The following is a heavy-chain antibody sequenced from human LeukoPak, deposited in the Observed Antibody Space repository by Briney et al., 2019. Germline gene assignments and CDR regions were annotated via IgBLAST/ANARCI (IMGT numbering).Heavy chain of an antibody. J-gene: IGHJ2*01. V-gene: IGHV4-34*01. Sequence: SETLSLTCAVYGGSLSGYYWSWIRQPPGKGLEWIGEINHSGSTNYNPSLKSRVTISVDTSKNQFSLKLSSVTAADTAVYYCARETPLRWYFDLWGRGTLVTVSS. CDR1: GGSLSGYY. CDR3: ARETPLRWYFDL. CDR2: INHSGST.